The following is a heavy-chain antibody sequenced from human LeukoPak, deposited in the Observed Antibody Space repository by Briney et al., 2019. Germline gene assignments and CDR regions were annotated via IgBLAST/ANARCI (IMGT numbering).Heavy chain of an antibody. CDR1: GGSVSSGSYY. Sequence: SETLSLTRTVSGGSVSSGSYYWSWIRQPPGKGLEWIGYIYYSGSTNYNPSLKSRVTISVDTSKNQFSLKLSSVTAADTAVYYCARWVRDPSSGWSLDYWGQGTLVTVSS. V-gene: IGHV4-61*01. CDR3: ARWVRDPSSGWSLDY. CDR2: IYYSGST. J-gene: IGHJ4*02. D-gene: IGHD6-19*01.